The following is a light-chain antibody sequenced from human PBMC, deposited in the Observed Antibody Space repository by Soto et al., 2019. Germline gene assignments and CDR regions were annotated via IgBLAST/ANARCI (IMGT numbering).Light chain of an antibody. Sequence: DNQMTQSPSTLSASVGDRVTITCRASQSISSRLAWYQQKPWKAPKLLISQASSLQNGVPSRFSGSRSGTEFTLTISSLQPDDFAAYYCQQYNNYPYTFGQGTKLEIK. CDR2: QAS. CDR3: QQYNNYPYT. V-gene: IGKV1-5*03. J-gene: IGKJ2*01. CDR1: QSISSR.